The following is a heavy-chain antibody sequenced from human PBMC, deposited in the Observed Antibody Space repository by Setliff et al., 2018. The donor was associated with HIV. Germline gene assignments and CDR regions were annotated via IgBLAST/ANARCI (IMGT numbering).Heavy chain of an antibody. J-gene: IGHJ5*02. Sequence: SETLSLTCTVSGGSISSSSYYWGWIRQPPGKGLEWIGSIFYTGSTYYNPSLKSRVTISVDTSKNQFSLKLSSVTAADTAVYYCARKGNVGGWFDPWGQGTLVTVSS. CDR2: IFYTGST. CDR1: GGSISSSSYY. V-gene: IGHV4-39*07. CDR3: ARKGNVGGWFDP. D-gene: IGHD3-16*01.